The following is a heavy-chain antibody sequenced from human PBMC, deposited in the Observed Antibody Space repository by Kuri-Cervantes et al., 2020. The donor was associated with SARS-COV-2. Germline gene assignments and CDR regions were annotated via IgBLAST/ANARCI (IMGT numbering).Heavy chain of an antibody. D-gene: IGHD3-22*01. V-gene: IGHV1-24*01. J-gene: IGHJ6*03. Sequence: ASVKVSCKVSGYTLTELSMHWVRQAPGKGLEWMGGFDPEDGGTIYAQKFQGRVTMTEDTSTDTAYMELSSLRSEDTAVYYCASLLGWYDSSGYYHYYYMDVWGKGTTVTVSS. CDR3: ASLLGWYDSSGYYHYYYMDV. CDR2: FDPEDGGT. CDR1: GYTLTELS.